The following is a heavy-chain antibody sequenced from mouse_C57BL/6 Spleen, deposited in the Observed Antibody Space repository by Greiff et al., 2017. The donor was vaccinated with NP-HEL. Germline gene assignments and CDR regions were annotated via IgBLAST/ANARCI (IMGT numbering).Heavy chain of an antibody. CDR2: IDPETGGT. CDR3: TSYPLTKVEGRFAY. Sequence: QVQLQQSGAELVRPGASVTLSCKASGYTFTDYEMHWVKQTPVHGLEWIAAIDPETGGTASNQKFKGKAILTADRSSSTAYMYLHSLTSEDSAVYYWTSYPLTKVEGRFAYWGQGTLVTVSA. D-gene: IGHD1-1*01. V-gene: IGHV1-15*01. J-gene: IGHJ3*01. CDR1: GYTFTDYE.